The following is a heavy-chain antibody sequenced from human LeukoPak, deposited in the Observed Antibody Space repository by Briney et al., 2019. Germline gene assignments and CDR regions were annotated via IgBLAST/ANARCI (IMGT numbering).Heavy chain of an antibody. CDR1: GVSISSGSYY. CDR2: MHYTGST. V-gene: IGHV4-39*01. CDR3: ARRDYFDS. Sequence: PSETLSLTCTVSGVSISSGSYYWAWIRQPPGESLEWIGSMHYTGSTYHNPSLKTRVTISVDTSKNQLSLKLRSVTAADTAVYYCARRDYFDSWGRGTLVTVSS. J-gene: IGHJ4*02.